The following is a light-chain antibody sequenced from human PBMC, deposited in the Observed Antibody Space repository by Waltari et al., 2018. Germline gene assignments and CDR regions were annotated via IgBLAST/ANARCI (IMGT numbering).Light chain of an antibody. CDR1: NNDICGHVY. CDR3: CAYTTSGTYV. CDR2: DVT. J-gene: IGLJ1*01. Sequence: QSAVTQPASVSGSPGQSITFPCSGTNNDICGHVYASWYHQHPGNAPRLIIFDVTERPSGVSPRFSGSRTGNTASLTISGLQTDDEATYYCCAYTTSGTYVFGDGTEVTVL. V-gene: IGLV2-14*03.